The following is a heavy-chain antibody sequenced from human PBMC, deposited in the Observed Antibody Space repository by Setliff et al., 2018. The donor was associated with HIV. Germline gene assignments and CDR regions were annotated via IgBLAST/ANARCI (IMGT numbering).Heavy chain of an antibody. Sequence: SETLSLTCTVSGYSISSGYYWGWIRQPPGKGLEWIGSMYHSGSTYYNPSLKSRVTISLDTSKNQFSLKLSSVTVADTAVYYCASERPQSHFFDYWGQGTLVTVSS. J-gene: IGHJ4*02. V-gene: IGHV4-38-2*02. CDR2: MYHSGST. CDR3: ASERPQSHFFDY. CDR1: GYSISSGYY. D-gene: IGHD6-19*01.